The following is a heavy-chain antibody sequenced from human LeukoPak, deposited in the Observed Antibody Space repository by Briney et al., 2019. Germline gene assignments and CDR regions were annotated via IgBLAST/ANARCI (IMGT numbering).Heavy chain of an antibody. CDR2: MNPNSGNT. J-gene: IGHJ6*03. Sequence: GASVKVSCKASGYTFTSYDINWVRQATGQGLEWMGWMNPNSGNTGYAQKFQGRVTMTRNTSISTAYMELSSLRSEDTAVYYCAGGNGAHRRARTYYYYMDVWGKGTTVTVSS. CDR3: AGGNGAHRRARTYYYYMDV. D-gene: IGHD2-8*01. V-gene: IGHV1-8*01. CDR1: GYTFTSYD.